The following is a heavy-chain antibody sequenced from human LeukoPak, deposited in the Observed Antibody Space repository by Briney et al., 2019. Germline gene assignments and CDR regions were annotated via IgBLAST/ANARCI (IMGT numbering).Heavy chain of an antibody. Sequence: SVKVSCKASGGTFSSYTISWVRQAPGQGVEWMGRIIPILGMTNYAQKFQGRVTITADKSTSTAYMELSSLRSEDTAVYYCARDRGRATVTTMSSSDNWFDPWGQGTLVTVSS. CDR2: IIPILGMT. D-gene: IGHD4-11*01. J-gene: IGHJ5*02. V-gene: IGHV1-69*04. CDR3: ARDRGRATVTTMSSSDNWFDP. CDR1: GGTFSSYT.